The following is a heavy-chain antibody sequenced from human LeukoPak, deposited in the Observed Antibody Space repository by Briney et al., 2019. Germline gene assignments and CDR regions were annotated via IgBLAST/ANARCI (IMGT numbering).Heavy chain of an antibody. CDR2: INHSGST. V-gene: IGHV4-34*01. CDR1: GGSFSGYY. CDR3: AKDRAYLYGSGSHYYFDY. Sequence: SETLSLTCAVYGGSFSGYYWSWIRQPPGKGLEWIGEINHSGSTNYNPSLKSRVTISVDTSKNQFSLKLSSVTAADTAVYYCAKDRAYLYGSGSHYYFDYWGQGILVTVSS. D-gene: IGHD3-10*01. J-gene: IGHJ4*02.